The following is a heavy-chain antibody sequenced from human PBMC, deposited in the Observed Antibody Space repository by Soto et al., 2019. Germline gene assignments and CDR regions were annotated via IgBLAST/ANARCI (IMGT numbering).Heavy chain of an antibody. V-gene: IGHV3-23*01. CDR1: GFTFSSYA. J-gene: IGHJ4*02. Sequence: EVQLLESGGGLVQPGGSLRLSCAASGFTFSSYAMSWVRQAPGKGLEWVSAISGSGGRTYYADSVKGRFTISRDNSKKTMYLQMNSRRAEDTAVYYCAKSPQEYCSGGSCYSIPFDYWGQGTLVTVSS. CDR2: ISGSGGRT. D-gene: IGHD2-15*01. CDR3: AKSPQEYCSGGSCYSIPFDY.